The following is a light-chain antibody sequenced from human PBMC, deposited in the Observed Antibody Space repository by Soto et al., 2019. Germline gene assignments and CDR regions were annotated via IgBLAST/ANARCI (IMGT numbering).Light chain of an antibody. CDR2: GAS. V-gene: IGKV3-20*01. CDR3: QQYGSTPRT. CDR1: QSVSSSN. Sequence: EIVLTQSPGTLSLSPGERVTLSCRASQSVSSSNLAWYQQKPGQAPRLLIYGASSRATGIPDRFSGSGSGTDFTLTISRLESEDFAVYYCQQYGSTPRTFGQGTKVDIK. J-gene: IGKJ1*01.